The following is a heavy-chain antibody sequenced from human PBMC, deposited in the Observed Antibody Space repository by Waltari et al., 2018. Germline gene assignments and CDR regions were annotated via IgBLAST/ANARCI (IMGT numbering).Heavy chain of an antibody. CDR2: VDPNRGNA. CDR3: ARAAAPGKGAHWFDP. D-gene: IGHD3-16*01. J-gene: IGHJ5*02. Sequence: QVQLVQSGAEVRKPGASLKVSCKASGYSFNSYDINWVRQDTGQGPEWMGGVDPNRGNAGYGQKFQDRLSMTTDTSMTTAYMELINLTSEDTAIYDCARAAAPGKGAHWFDPWGQGTLVIVSS. CDR1: GYSFNSYD. V-gene: IGHV1-8*01.